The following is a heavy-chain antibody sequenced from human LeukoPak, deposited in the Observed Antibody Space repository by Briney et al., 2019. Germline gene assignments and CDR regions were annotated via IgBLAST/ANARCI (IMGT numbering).Heavy chain of an antibody. V-gene: IGHV3-7*01. CDR3: ARDLFTEGEDY. Sequence: GGSLRLSCAASGFTFSSYWMSWVRQAPGKGLEWVANINEHGGDMYYVGSVKGRFTISRDNTKNSLYLQMNSLRADDTAVYYCARDLFTEGEDYWGQGTLVTVSS. CDR1: GFTFSSYW. CDR2: INEHGGDM. J-gene: IGHJ4*02. D-gene: IGHD3-16*01.